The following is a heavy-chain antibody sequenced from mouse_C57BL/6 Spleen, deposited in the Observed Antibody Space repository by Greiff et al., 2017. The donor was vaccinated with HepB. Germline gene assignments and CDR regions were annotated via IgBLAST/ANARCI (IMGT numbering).Heavy chain of an antibody. Sequence: VQLQQSGAELVKPGASVKISCKASGYAFSSYWMNWVKQRPGKGLEWIGQIYPGDGDTNYNGKFKGKATLTADKSSSTAYMQLSSLTSEDSAVYFGARSRDDGYYSYWGQSTTLTVSS. J-gene: IGHJ2*01. CDR1: GYAFSSYW. CDR2: IYPGDGDT. CDR3: ARSRDDGYYSY. D-gene: IGHD2-3*01. V-gene: IGHV1-80*01.